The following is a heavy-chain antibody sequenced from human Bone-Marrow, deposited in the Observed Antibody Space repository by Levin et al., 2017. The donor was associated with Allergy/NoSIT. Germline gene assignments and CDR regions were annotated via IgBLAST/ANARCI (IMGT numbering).Heavy chain of an antibody. CDR3: GRRGYNSSWYEDH. CDR2: INPNSGDT. J-gene: IGHJ4*02. V-gene: IGHV1-2*02. CDR1: GYTFTGYY. Sequence: ASVKVSCKASGYTFTGYYMHWVRQAPGQGLEWMGWINPNSGDTDYAQKFHGRVTMTSDTSINTVYMELSRLRSDDTAVFYCGRRGYNSSWYEDHWGQGTLVTVSS. D-gene: IGHD6-13*01.